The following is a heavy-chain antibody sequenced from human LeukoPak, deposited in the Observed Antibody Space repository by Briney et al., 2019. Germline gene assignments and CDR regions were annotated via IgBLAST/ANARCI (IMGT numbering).Heavy chain of an antibody. D-gene: IGHD1-26*01. J-gene: IGHJ4*02. V-gene: IGHV3-15*01. CDR2: IKSKSHVGTT. CDR3: TTDASMGATPFDY. CDR1: GFAFSSYS. Sequence: GGSLRLSCAASGFAFSSYSMNWVRQAPGKGLEWVGRIKSKSHVGTTDYAAPVKGRFTISRDDSENTLSLQMNSLKTEDTAVYYCTTDASMGATPFDYWGQGTLVTVSS.